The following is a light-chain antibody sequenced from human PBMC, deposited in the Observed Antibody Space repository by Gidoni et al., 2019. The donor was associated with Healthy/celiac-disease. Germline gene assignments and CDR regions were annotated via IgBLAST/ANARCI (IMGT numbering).Light chain of an antibody. CDR1: QSVLSSSKNKNY. V-gene: IGKV4-1*01. Sequence: DIVMTQSPDSLAVSLGERATINCKSSQSVLSSSKNKNYLAWYQQKPRQPPKLLIYWESTRESGVPDRFSGSGSGTDFTLTISSMQAEDVAVYYCQQYYSTPPWTFGQGTKVEIK. CDR2: WES. J-gene: IGKJ1*01. CDR3: QQYYSTPPWT.